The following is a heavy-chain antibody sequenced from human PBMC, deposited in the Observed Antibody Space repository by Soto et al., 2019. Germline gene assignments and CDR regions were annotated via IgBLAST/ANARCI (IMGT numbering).Heavy chain of an antibody. CDR3: ARGGDTSTWYDLDY. CDR1: GYTFTSYA. J-gene: IGHJ4*02. V-gene: IGHV1-8*02. CDR2: MNAATGNT. Sequence: ASVKVSCKASGYTFTSYAMHWVRQAPGQGLEWMGWMNAATGNTGYAQKFQGRVTMTRNTSINTAYMELSSLRSEDTAVYFCARGGDTSTWYDLDYWGQGALVTVSS. D-gene: IGHD6-13*01.